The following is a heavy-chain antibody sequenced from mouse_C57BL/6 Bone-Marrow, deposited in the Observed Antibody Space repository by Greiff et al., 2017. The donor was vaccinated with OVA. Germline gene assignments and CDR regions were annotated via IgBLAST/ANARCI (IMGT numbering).Heavy chain of an antibody. J-gene: IGHJ2*01. CDR3: ATKTGHDYFDN. CDR1: GYSITSGYY. Sequence: EVHLVEPGPGLVKPSQSLSLTCSVSGYSITSGYYWYWIRQSPGNILEWMGYIRNDGSNNYNPTLKSQTSITRDTSKNQVFLKLKSVTSEDTATDYCATKTGHDYFDNWGQGNTLTVSS. CDR2: IRNDGSN. V-gene: IGHV3-6*01. D-gene: IGHD4-1*01.